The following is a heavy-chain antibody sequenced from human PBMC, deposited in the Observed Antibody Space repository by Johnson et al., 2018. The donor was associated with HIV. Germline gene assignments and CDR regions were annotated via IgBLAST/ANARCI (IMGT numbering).Heavy chain of an antibody. J-gene: IGHJ3*02. CDR3: ASYGWGGNDAFDI. CDR1: GFTFSDYY. D-gene: IGHD4-23*01. CDR2: ISSSGSTI. V-gene: IGHV3-11*04. Sequence: QLVESGGGVVQPGRSLRLSCAASGFTFSDYYMSWIRQAPGKGLEWVSYISSSGSTIYYADSVKGRFTISRDNAKNSLYLQMNSLRAEDTAVYYCASYGWGGNDAFDIWGQGTMVTVSS.